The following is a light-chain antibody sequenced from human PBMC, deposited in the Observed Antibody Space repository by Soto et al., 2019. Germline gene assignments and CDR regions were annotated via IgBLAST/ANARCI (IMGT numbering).Light chain of an antibody. J-gene: IGKJ5*01. CDR3: QQSYSVPIT. Sequence: DIQMTQSPSSLSASVGDRVTITCRASQTINIHLNWYQQKSGKAPKFLIHAASSLQSGVPSRFSGSGSGTEFTLTINGLQPEDFATYYCQQSYSVPITFGQGTRLEIK. CDR1: QTINIH. CDR2: AAS. V-gene: IGKV1-39*01.